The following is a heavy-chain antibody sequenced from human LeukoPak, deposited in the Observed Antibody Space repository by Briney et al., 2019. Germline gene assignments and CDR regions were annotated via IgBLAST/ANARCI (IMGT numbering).Heavy chain of an antibody. CDR2: IYYSGST. D-gene: IGHD3-9*01. Sequence: SETLSLTCTVSGGSISSSSYYWGWIRQPPGKGLEWIGSIYYSGSTYYNPSLKSRVAISVDTSKNQFSLKLSSVTAADTAVYYCARGDTIFYWFDPWGQGTLVTVSS. V-gene: IGHV4-39*07. CDR3: ARGDTIFYWFDP. J-gene: IGHJ5*02. CDR1: GGSISSSSYY.